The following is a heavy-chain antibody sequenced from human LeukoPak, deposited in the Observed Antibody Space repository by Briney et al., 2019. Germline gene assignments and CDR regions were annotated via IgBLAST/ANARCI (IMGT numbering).Heavy chain of an antibody. J-gene: IGHJ3*02. CDR1: GGSISSSSYY. Sequence: KPGEPLSLTCTVSGGSISSSSYYWGSIRQPPGKGLVWHGSICYSVSTYYNPSVKSRVTISVDTDKNQFSLKLSSVTAADTAVYYCARDMYIAAANLYAFDIWGQGTMVTVSS. V-gene: IGHV4-39*02. CDR3: ARDMYIAAANLYAFDI. D-gene: IGHD6-13*01. CDR2: ICYSVST.